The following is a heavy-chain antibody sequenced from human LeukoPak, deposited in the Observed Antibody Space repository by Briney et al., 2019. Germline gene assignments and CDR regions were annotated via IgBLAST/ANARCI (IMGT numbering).Heavy chain of an antibody. D-gene: IGHD6-13*01. CDR2: IYSSGST. CDR1: GGSISSYY. CDR3: ARGSNWAFDY. Sequence: SETLSLTCTVSGGSISSYYWSWIRQPAGKGLEWIGRIYSSGSTNYNPSLKSRVTISVDNSKNQFSLKLSSVTAADTAVYYCARGSNWAFDYWGHGILVTVSS. J-gene: IGHJ4*01. V-gene: IGHV4-4*07.